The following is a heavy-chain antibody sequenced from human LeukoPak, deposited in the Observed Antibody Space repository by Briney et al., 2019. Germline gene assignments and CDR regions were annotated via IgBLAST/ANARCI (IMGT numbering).Heavy chain of an antibody. D-gene: IGHD3-10*01. CDR2: MNPNSGNI. CDR3: ARGGVVRGVIQTYYYYGMDV. V-gene: IGHV1-8*02. J-gene: IGHJ6*02. CDR1: GYTFTSYD. Sequence: ASVKVSCKASGYTFTSYDINWVRQATGQGLEWMGWMNPNSGNIGYAQKFQGRVTMTRNTSISTAYMELSSLRSEDTAVYYCARGGVVRGVIQTYYYYGMDVWGQGTTVTVSS.